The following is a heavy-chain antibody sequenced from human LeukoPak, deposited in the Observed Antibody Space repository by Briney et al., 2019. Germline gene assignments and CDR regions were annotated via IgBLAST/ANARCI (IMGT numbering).Heavy chain of an antibody. Sequence: GGSLRLSCAASGFTFSSYAMHWVRQAPGKGLEWVAVISYDGSNKYYADSVKGRFTISRDNSKNTLYLQMNSLRAEDTGVYYCARRPLSSRVGFDPWGQGTLVTVSS. V-gene: IGHV3-30*01. CDR2: ISYDGSNK. D-gene: IGHD6-13*01. CDR1: GFTFSSYA. J-gene: IGHJ5*02. CDR3: ARRPLSSRVGFDP.